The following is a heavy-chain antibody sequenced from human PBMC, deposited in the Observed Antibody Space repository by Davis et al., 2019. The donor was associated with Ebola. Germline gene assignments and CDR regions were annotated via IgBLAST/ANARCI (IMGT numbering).Heavy chain of an antibody. D-gene: IGHD6-13*01. CDR3: ARDSRGYYYYYYGMDV. V-gene: IGHV3-48*01. CDR2: ISSSSSTI. CDR1: GFTFSSYS. Sequence: GESLKISCAASGFTFSSYSMNWVRQAPGKGLEWVSYISSSSSTIYYADSVKGRFTISRDNAKNSLYLQMNSLRAEDTAVYYCARDSRGYYYYYYGMDVWGQGTTVTVSS. J-gene: IGHJ6*02.